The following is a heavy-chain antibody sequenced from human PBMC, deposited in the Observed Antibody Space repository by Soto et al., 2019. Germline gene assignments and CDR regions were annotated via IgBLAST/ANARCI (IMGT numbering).Heavy chain of an antibody. CDR1: GGSISSGGYY. D-gene: IGHD3-10*01. J-gene: IGHJ6*02. Sequence: TLSLTCTVSGGSISSGGYYWSWIRQHPGKGLECFGYIYYSGSTYYNPSFKSRVTISVDTSKNQFSLKLSSVTAADTAVYYCSRDLSSFYYGSGNTYYYGMDVWGQGTTVTVSS. V-gene: IGHV4-31*03. CDR3: SRDLSSFYYGSGNTYYYGMDV. CDR2: IYYSGST.